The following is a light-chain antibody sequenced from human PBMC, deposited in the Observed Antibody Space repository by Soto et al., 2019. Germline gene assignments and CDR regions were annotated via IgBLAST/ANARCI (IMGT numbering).Light chain of an antibody. CDR2: GAS. Sequence: EIVMTQSPDTLYVSPGEGATLSCRASQSVRTKLAWYQQKAGQAPRLLIYGASTRATGIPDRFSGSGSGTDFTLTIRSLEPEDSAVYYCQQRSNWQLTFGGGTKVDIK. V-gene: IGKV3-11*01. CDR1: QSVRTK. J-gene: IGKJ4*01. CDR3: QQRSNWQLT.